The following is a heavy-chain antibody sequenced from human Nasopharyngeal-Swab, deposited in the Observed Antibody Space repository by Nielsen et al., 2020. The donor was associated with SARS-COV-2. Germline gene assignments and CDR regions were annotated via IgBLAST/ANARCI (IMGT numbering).Heavy chain of an antibody. CDR3: ARLAQQLVPYYYYYYYMDV. V-gene: IGHV5-51*01. D-gene: IGHD6-13*01. Sequence: GGSLRLSCKGSGYSFTSYWIGWVRQMPGKGLEWMGIIYPGDSDTRYSPSFQGQVTISADKSISTAYLQWSSLKASDTAMYYCARLAQQLVPYYYYYYYMDVWGKGTTVTVSS. J-gene: IGHJ6*03. CDR1: GYSFTSYW. CDR2: IYPGDSDT.